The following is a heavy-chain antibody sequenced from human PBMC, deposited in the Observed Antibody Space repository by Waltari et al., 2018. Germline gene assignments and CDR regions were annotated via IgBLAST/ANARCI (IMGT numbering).Heavy chain of an antibody. CDR1: GFTLSDCW. CDR2: IKKDGGEE. CDR3: ARDQWFGFDI. J-gene: IGHJ3*02. V-gene: IGHV3-7*01. D-gene: IGHD3-22*01. Sequence: EVQLVESGGGLVQPGGSLRLSCAATGFTLSDCWMSWVRQAPGKGPEWVVNIKKDGGEEYDVDSVRGRFTISRDNAKNSLYLQMDSLRPEDTAVYYCARDQWFGFDIWGQGTMVTVSS.